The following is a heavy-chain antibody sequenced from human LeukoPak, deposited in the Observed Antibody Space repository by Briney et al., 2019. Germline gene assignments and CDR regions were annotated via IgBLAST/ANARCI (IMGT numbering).Heavy chain of an antibody. CDR2: IYPGDSDT. V-gene: IGHV5-51*01. CDR3: ARFSPHYYDSSGYYFHWFDP. J-gene: IGHJ5*02. CDR1: GYSFTSYW. D-gene: IGHD3-22*01. Sequence: GESLRISCKGSGYSFTSYWIGWVRQMPGKGLEWMGIIYPGDSDTRYNPSFQGQVTISADKSISTAYLQWSSLKASDTAMYYCARFSPHYYDSSGYYFHWFDPWGQGTLVTVSS.